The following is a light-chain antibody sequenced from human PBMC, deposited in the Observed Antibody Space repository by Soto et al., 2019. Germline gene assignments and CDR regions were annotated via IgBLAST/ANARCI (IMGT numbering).Light chain of an antibody. CDR3: QQYGSSPEWT. CDR1: QSVSSSY. CDR2: GAS. Sequence: EIVLTQSPGTLSLSLGERATLSCRASQSVSSSYLAWYQQKPGQAPRLLIYGASSRATGIPDRFSGSGSGTDFTLTISRLEAEDFAVYYCQQYGSSPEWTFGQGTKVHIK. J-gene: IGKJ1*01. V-gene: IGKV3-20*01.